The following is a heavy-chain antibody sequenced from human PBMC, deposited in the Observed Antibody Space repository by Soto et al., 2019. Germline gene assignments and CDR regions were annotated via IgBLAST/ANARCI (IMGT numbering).Heavy chain of an antibody. J-gene: IGHJ4*01. CDR1: RFTSGYHA. CDR2: TSSNGENT. Sequence: GESLKISCAASRFTSGYHAMNWVRQAPGKGLEWVSTTSSNGENTHYADSVKGRFIISSDNSSNTVALQMNSLRVEDTAVYYCVSWVSAHFDSWGQGTLVTVSS. D-gene: IGHD6-13*01. CDR3: VSWVSAHFDS. V-gene: IGHV3-23*01.